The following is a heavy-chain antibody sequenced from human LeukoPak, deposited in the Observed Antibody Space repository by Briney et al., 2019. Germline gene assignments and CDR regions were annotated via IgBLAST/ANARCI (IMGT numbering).Heavy chain of an antibody. CDR2: IYYSGST. D-gene: IGHD2-2*02. CDR1: GGSMTSYY. J-gene: IGHJ4*02. V-gene: IGHV4-59*08. CDR3: ARQILGVVPAAITNDY. Sequence: SETLSLTCTVSGGSMTSYYWSWIRQPPGKGLEWIGSIYYSGSTNYSPSLKSRVTISVDTSKNQFSLKLSSVTAADTAVYYCARQILGVVPAAITNDYWGQGTLVTVSS.